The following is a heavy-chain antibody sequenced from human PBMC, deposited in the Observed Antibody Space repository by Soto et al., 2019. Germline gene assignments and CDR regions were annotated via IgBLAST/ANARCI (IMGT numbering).Heavy chain of an antibody. D-gene: IGHD3-10*01. Sequence: GGSLRLSCAASGFTFSTYAMSWVRQAPGKGLEWVSAIGRIASDTYYADSVKGRFTISRDNSKNTLSLQMNSLRAEDTAVYYCARCAVLMTTSGGWGNWFDPWGQGTQVTVSS. V-gene: IGHV3-23*01. CDR1: GFTFSTYA. CDR2: IGRIASDT. J-gene: IGHJ5*02. CDR3: ARCAVLMTTSGGWGNWFDP.